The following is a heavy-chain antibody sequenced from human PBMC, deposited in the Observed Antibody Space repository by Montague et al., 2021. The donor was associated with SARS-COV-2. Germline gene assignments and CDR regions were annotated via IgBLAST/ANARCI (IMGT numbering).Heavy chain of an antibody. J-gene: IGHJ4*02. V-gene: IGHV3-9*01. D-gene: IGHD3-10*01. Sequence: SLRLSCAASGFTFPDYAMHWFRQAPGKGLERVSGINWNGNSRGYSDSVKGRFTISRDNAANSLFLQMSSLRPEDTALYYCAAATYGSIAYWGQGNLVTVSS. CDR3: AAATYGSIAY. CDR2: INWNGNSR. CDR1: GFTFPDYA.